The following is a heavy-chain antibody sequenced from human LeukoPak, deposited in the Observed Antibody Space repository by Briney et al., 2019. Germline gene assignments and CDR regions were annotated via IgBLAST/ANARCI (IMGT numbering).Heavy chain of an antibody. J-gene: IGHJ4*02. CDR1: GFTFSSYA. V-gene: IGHV3-23*01. D-gene: IGHD3-16*01. Sequence: PGGFLRLSCATSGFTFSSYAMSWVRQAPGKGLEWVSALSGSGENTYSADSVKGRFTISRDNSKNMLYLQMNSLRAEDTAVYYCATITYFDYIWGRFVSWGQGTLVTVSS. CDR2: LSGSGENT. CDR3: ATITYFDYIWGRFVS.